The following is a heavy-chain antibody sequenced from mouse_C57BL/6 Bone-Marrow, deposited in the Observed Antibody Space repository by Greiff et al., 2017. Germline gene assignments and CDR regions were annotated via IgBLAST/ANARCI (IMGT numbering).Heavy chain of an antibody. D-gene: IGHD2-2*01. CDR2: IDPETGGT. J-gene: IGHJ4*01. Sequence: QVQLQQSGAELVRPGASVTLSCKASGYTFTDYEMHWVKQTPVHGLEWIGAIDPETGGTAYNQKFQGKAILTADKSSSTAYMELRSLTSEDSAVYYCTRWLPFYAMDYWGQGTSVTVSS. CDR1: GYTFTDYE. CDR3: TRWLPFYAMDY. V-gene: IGHV1-15*01.